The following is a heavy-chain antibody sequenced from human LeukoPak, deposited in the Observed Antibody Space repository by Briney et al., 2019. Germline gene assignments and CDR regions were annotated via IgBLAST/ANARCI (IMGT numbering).Heavy chain of an antibody. CDR1: GGSISSYY. CDR2: IYSSGST. CDR3: ARLSSGWPLDY. Sequence: SETLSLTCTVSGGSISSYYWSWIRQPAGKGLEWIGRIYSSGSTNYNPSLKSRVTMSVDTSRNQFSLKLSSVAAADTAVYYCARLSSGWPLDYWGQGTLVTVSS. V-gene: IGHV4-4*07. J-gene: IGHJ4*02. D-gene: IGHD6-19*01.